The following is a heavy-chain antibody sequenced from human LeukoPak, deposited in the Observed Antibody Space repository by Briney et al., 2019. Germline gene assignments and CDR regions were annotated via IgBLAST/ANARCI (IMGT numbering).Heavy chain of an antibody. CDR2: MYSGGTT. V-gene: IGHV3-66*01. J-gene: IGHJ4*02. CDR3: ARDRRDGYCLGH. D-gene: IGHD5-24*01. Sequence: PGGSLRLSCAASGFTVSGNYMSWVRQAPGKGLEWVSVMYSGGTTCYADSVKGRFTISRDSSKNTVNLQMNSLRAEDTAVYYCARDRRDGYCLGHWGQGTLVTVSS. CDR1: GFTVSGNY.